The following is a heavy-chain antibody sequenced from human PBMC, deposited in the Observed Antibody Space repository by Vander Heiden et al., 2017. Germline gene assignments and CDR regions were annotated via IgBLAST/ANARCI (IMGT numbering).Heavy chain of an antibody. V-gene: IGHV4-39*01. CDR1: GGSISSSSYY. CDR2: LNYSGGT. D-gene: IGHD3-22*01. CDR3: ANPSNYDSSGYYYYYYYYGMDV. Sequence: QLQLQESGPGLVKPSETLSLTFTVSGGSISSSSYYWGWIRQPPGKGLEWLGSLNYSGGTYYNPSLKSRVTISVDTSKNQFSLKLSSVTAADTAVYYCANPSNYDSSGYYYYYYYYGMDVWGQGTTVTVSS. J-gene: IGHJ6*02.